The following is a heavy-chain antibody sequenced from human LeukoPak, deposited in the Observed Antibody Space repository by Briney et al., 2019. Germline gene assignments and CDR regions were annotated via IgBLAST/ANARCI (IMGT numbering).Heavy chain of an antibody. Sequence: VKVSCKASRYTFTAYYIQWVRQAPGQGPQWMGWMNPNSGGTDTAQKFQGRVTMTRGTSINTAYMELNRLRSDDTAVYYCARVRWGSPGDYWGQGTLVTVSS. D-gene: IGHD7-27*01. CDR3: ARVRWGSPGDY. J-gene: IGHJ4*02. CDR2: MNPNSGGT. CDR1: RYTFTAYY. V-gene: IGHV1-2*02.